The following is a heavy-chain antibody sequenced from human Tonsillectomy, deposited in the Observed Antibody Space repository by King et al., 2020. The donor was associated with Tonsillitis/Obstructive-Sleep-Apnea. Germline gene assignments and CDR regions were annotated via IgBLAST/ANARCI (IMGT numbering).Heavy chain of an antibody. J-gene: IGHJ1*01. CDR2: SRPYSGDT. CDR3: ARDYYDTSGYYHGYFQH. CDR1: GYTFTNYD. D-gene: IGHD3-22*01. V-gene: IGHV1-18*01. Sequence: QLVQSGDEVKKPGASVKVSCKASGYTFTNYDITWVRQAPGQGLEWMGWSRPYSGDTNYAQKLQGRVTMTSDTSTSTAYMELRSLRSDDTAVYYCARDYYDTSGYYHGYFQHWGQGTLVTVSS.